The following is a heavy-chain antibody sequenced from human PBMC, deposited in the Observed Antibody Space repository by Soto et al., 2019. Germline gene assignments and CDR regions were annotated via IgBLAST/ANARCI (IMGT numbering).Heavy chain of an antibody. V-gene: IGHV3-23*01. CDR3: SKLRIAAALVPFDY. Sequence: DVQLLESGGGLVQPGGSLRLSCAASGFTFSSYAMSWVRQAPGQGLEWVSANSGSGGSTYYADSVKGRFTSSRDNSKNRLYRKMNSLRAENTDVYDCSKLRIAAALVPFDYSGQGTMVTVS. J-gene: IGHJ4*02. CDR1: GFTFSSYA. CDR2: NSGSGGST. D-gene: IGHD6-13*01.